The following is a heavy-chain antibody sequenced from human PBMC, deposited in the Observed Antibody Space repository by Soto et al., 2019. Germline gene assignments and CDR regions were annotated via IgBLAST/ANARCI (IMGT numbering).Heavy chain of an antibody. CDR1: GYTFTSYY. CDR3: ARARSIVVAGTVFDY. V-gene: IGHV1-46*03. CDR2: INPNSGYT. Sequence: ASVKVSCKASGYTFTSYYIHWVRQAPGQGLEWMGMINPNSGYTTYAQKFQGRVTMTRDTSTSTVYMELSSLTSEDTAVNYCARARSIVVAGTVFDYWGQGTLVTVSS. D-gene: IGHD6-19*01. J-gene: IGHJ4*02.